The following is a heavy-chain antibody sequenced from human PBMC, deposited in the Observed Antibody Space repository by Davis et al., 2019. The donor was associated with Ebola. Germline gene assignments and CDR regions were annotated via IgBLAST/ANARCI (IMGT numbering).Heavy chain of an antibody. CDR1: GYKLTRYA. CDR3: ARDRGNFDY. V-gene: IGHV7-4-1*02. Sequence: ASVKVSCKASGYKLTRYAMNWVRQAPGQGLEWMGWINTNTGNPMYAQGFTGRFVFSLDTSVSTTYLQISSLKAEDTAIYYCARDRGNFDYWGQGTLVTVSS. CDR2: INTNTGNP. D-gene: IGHD3-10*01. J-gene: IGHJ4*02.